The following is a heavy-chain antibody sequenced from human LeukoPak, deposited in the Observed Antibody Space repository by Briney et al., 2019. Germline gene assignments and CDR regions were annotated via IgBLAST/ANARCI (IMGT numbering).Heavy chain of an antibody. V-gene: IGHV3-9*01. CDR1: GFTFDDYA. J-gene: IGHJ4*02. CDR3: AKAQYYYGSSGYYYLYYFDY. Sequence: AGGSLRLSCAASGFTFDDYAMHWVRQAPGKGLEWVSGISWNSGSIGYADSVKGRFTISRDNAKNSLYLQMNSLRAEDTALYYCAKAQYYYGSSGYYYLYYFDYWGQGTLVTVSS. CDR2: ISWNSGSI. D-gene: IGHD3-22*01.